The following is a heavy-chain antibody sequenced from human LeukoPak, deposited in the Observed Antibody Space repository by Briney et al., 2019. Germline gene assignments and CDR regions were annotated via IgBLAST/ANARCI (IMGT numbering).Heavy chain of an antibody. J-gene: IGHJ6*03. V-gene: IGHV4-4*08. CDR1: GGSISSYY. CDR3: ASSSWAYFYMSG. CDR2: IYTSGST. D-gene: IGHD6-13*01. Sequence: SETLSLTCTVSGGSISSYYWSWIRQPPGKGLEWMGYIYTSGSTHYNPSLKSRVTISVDTSKNQCSLKLSSVTAADTAVYYCASSSWAYFYMSGWGRGSTVT.